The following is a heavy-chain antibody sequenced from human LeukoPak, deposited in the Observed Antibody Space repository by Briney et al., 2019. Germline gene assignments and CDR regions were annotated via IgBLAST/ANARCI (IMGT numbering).Heavy chain of an antibody. CDR2: ISYDGRNI. J-gene: IGHJ4*02. CDR3: AKGPLRGTAAAIDY. D-gene: IGHD2-2*01. V-gene: IGHV3-30*18. CDR1: GFTFSNYG. Sequence: GGSLRLSCAASGFTFSNYGMHWVRQAPGKGLEWVAVISYDGRNIHYPDSVKGRFTISRDISTDTLWLQMDSLRTEDTAVYYCAKGPLRGTAAAIDYWGQGTLVTVSS.